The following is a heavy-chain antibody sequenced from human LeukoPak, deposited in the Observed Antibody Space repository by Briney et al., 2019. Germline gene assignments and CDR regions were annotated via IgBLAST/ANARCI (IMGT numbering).Heavy chain of an antibody. J-gene: IGHJ4*02. CDR2: ISPGGGTT. Sequence: GGSLRLSCAVSGFAFGSEAMSWVRQSPAMGLEWVTCISPGGGTTYYADYVKGRFTISRDNSKNSLFVQMNSLRAEDTAVYFCAKSRSGSANWALQIFDNWGQGTLVTVSS. CDR3: AKSRSGSANWALQIFDN. V-gene: IGHV3-23*01. D-gene: IGHD1-1*01. CDR1: GFAFGSEA.